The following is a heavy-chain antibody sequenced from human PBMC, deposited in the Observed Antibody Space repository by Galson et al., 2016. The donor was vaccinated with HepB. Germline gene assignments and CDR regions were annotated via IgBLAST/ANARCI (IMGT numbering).Heavy chain of an antibody. D-gene: IGHD3-10*01. CDR2: VNHSGST. Sequence: SETLSLTCAVYGGSFSDYYWSWIRQPPGKGLEWIGEVNHSGSTNYNPSLKSRVTISVDTSDNQFSLKLSSVTAADTAVYYCARHQVGNNWFDPWGQGTLVTVSS. J-gene: IGHJ5*02. CDR1: GGSFSDYY. V-gene: IGHV4-34*01. CDR3: ARHQVGNNWFDP.